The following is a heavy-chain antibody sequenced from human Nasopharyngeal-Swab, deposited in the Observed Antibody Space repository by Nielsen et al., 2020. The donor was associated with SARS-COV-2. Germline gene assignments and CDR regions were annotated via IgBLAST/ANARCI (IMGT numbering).Heavy chain of an antibody. CDR1: GFTFSNYW. Sequence: GESLKISCAASGFTFSNYWIHWVRQAPGKGLVWVSRIHSDGTNTNYADSVKGRFTISRDNSKNTLYLQMNSLRAEDTAVYYCAKDLLWFGELFTWGQGTLVTVSS. D-gene: IGHD3-10*01. V-gene: IGHV3-74*01. CDR2: IHSDGTNT. CDR3: AKDLLWFGELFT. J-gene: IGHJ5*02.